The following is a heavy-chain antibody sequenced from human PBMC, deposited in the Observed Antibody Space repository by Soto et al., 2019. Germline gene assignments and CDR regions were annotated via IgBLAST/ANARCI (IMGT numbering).Heavy chain of an antibody. D-gene: IGHD5-12*01. CDR3: AHLVVARITYYFYS. CDR2: IYWDDDK. J-gene: IGHJ4*02. Sequence: SGPTLVNPTQTLTLTCTFSGFSLSTSGVGVGWIRQPPGKALEWLTFIYWDDDKRNSPFLKSRLTITKDTSKSQVVLTMTNMEPVDTATYYCAHLVVARITYYFYSWGQGTLVTVSS. V-gene: IGHV2-5*02. CDR1: GFSLSTSGVG.